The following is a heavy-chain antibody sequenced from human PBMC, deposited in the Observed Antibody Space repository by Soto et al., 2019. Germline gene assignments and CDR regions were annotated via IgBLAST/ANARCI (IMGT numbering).Heavy chain of an antibody. Sequence: GASVKLSCKASGYTLTIYYMHWVRQAPGQGLEWMAIINPSGGSTSYAQKFQCRVTMTMYTSTSTVYMELSSLRSEDTAVYYCARDLGSSWSTLDYWGQGTLVTVSS. J-gene: IGHJ4*02. D-gene: IGHD6-13*01. CDR1: GYTLTIYY. CDR3: ARDLGSSWSTLDY. V-gene: IGHV1-46*01. CDR2: INPSGGST.